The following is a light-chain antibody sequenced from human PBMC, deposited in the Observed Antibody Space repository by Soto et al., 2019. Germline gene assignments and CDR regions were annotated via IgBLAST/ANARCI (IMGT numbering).Light chain of an antibody. CDR1: QSITTY. CDR3: QQRAYLPLT. V-gene: IGKV3-11*01. CDR2: DAS. J-gene: IGKJ3*01. Sequence: EVVLTQSPATLSLSPGERATLSCRASQSITTYVAWYQQKPGQPPRLLIYDASNRAPGVPARFSGSGSGTDFTLTLSSLAPEDFGVYYCQQRAYLPLTFGPGTKLDI.